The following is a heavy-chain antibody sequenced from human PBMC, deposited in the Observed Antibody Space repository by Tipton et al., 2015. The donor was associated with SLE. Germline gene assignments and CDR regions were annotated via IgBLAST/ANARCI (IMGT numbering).Heavy chain of an antibody. CDR2: LHTSGSA. CDR1: GGFISSGSFY. V-gene: IGHV4-61*09. D-gene: IGHD5-12*01. CDR3: ARDWGGYNGYAIDS. Sequence: TLSLTCTVSGGFISSGSFYWTWTRQPAGKGLEWIGNLHTSGSAYYNPSLSSRVLISEDTSKNQFSLKLSSVTAADTAVYYCARDWGGYNGYAIDSWGQGTVVTVSS. J-gene: IGHJ4*02.